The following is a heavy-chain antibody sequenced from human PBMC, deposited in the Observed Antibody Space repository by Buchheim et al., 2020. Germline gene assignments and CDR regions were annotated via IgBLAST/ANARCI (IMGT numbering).Heavy chain of an antibody. J-gene: IGHJ5*01. CDR2: ISGSGGTT. CDR3: AKGSRGGDMSWFDS. Sequence: VQLLESGGGLVQPGGSLRLSCAASGFTFSSYAMSWVRQAPGKGLEWVAGISGSGGTTYYADSVQGRFTISRDNSKNTLYLPMTNLRADDTAVYYCAKGSRGGDMSWFDSWGQGTL. V-gene: IGHV3-23*01. CDR1: GFTFSSYA. D-gene: IGHD2-21*02.